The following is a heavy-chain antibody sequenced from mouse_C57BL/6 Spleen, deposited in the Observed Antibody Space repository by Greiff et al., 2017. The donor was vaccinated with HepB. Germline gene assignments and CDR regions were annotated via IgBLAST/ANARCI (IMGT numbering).Heavy chain of an antibody. CDR2: INPSSGYT. D-gene: IGHD2-2*01. Sequence: QVQLQQSGADLARPGASVKMSCKASGYTFTSYTMHWVKQRPGQGLEWIGYINPSSGYTKYNQKFKDKATLTADKSSSTAYMQLSSLTSEDSADYYCARSWISTYGYDGDYFDYWGQGTTLTVSS. V-gene: IGHV1-4*01. CDR1: GYTFTSYT. J-gene: IGHJ2*01. CDR3: ARSWISTYGYDGDYFDY.